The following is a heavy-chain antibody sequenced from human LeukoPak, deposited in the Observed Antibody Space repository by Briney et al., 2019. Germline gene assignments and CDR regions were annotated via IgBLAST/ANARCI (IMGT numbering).Heavy chain of an antibody. J-gene: IGHJ4*02. CDR2: IVGNGITI. D-gene: IGHD1-1*01. Sequence: GGSLRLSCAASGFTFSSYDLNWVRQAPGKGLEWVSYIVGNGITIYYADSVKGRFTISRDNAKNSLYLQMNSLRAEDTAVYYCVRKLTGTTFFDYWGQGTLVTVSS. CDR1: GFTFSSYD. V-gene: IGHV3-48*03. CDR3: VRKLTGTTFFDY.